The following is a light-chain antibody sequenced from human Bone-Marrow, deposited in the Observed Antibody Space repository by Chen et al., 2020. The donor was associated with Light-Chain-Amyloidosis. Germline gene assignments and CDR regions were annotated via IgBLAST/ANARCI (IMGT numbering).Light chain of an antibody. Sequence: EIVLTQSPCPLSLSPGERATLSCRARRSVRSSYLAWYQQRPGQAPRLLIYDTVSRASGTPDRFSGSGSVTDFTLTISRLEPEDSAVYYCQQCGTSPITFGQGTKVEVK. CDR2: DTV. J-gene: IGKJ1*01. CDR1: RSVRSSY. V-gene: IGKV3-20*01. CDR3: QQCGTSPIT.